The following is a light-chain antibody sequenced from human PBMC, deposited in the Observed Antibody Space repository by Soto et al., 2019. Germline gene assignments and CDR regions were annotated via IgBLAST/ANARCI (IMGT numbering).Light chain of an antibody. V-gene: IGKV1-33*01. CDR2: DAS. J-gene: IGKJ2*01. CDR1: QALSNY. CDR3: QQYDNSYT. Sequence: DIQMTQSPSSLSASVGDRVTITCQASQALSNYLNWYQQKTGKAPKLLIYDASNLETGVPSRHSGRGPGTDFTSTNGSLQPEDNATDHCQQYDNSYTCGQGTKLEIK.